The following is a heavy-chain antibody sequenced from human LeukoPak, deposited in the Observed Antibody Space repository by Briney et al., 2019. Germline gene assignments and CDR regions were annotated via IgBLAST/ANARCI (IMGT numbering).Heavy chain of an antibody. V-gene: IGHV4-61*01. D-gene: IGHD3-10*01. Sequence: PSETLSLTCTVSGFSISSGYYWGWLRQPPGKGLGWIGYIYYSGSTNYNPSLKSRVTISVDTSKNQFSLKMSTVTAADTAVYYCARGPVRGVMNYWGQGTLVTVSS. CDR3: ARGPVRGVMNY. J-gene: IGHJ4*02. CDR2: IYYSGST. CDR1: GFSISSGYY.